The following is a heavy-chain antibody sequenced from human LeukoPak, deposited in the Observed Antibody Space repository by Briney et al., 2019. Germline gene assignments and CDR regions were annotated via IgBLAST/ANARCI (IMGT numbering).Heavy chain of an antibody. CDR1: GLTFSRYS. CDR2: ISSSSNNI. J-gene: IGHJ5*02. CDR3: ARGRQLAGPAP. D-gene: IGHD6-6*01. Sequence: GGSLRLPCAASGLTFSRYSMNWARQAPGKGLERVSSISSSSNNIYYAESVKGRFTISIDNAKNSLYLQMNSLRAEDTAVYYCARGRQLAGPAPWGQGTLVTVSS. V-gene: IGHV3-21*01.